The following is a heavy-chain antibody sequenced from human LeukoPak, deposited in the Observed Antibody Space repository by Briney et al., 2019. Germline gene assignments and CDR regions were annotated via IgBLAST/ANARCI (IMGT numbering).Heavy chain of an antibody. Sequence: GGSLRLSCAASGFTFSSYAMSWVRQAPGKGLEWVSAISGSGGSTYYADSVKGRFTISRGNSKNTLYLQMNSLRAEDTAVYYCAKIAHEGSITMIVVVIPGAFDIWGQGTMVTVSS. CDR3: AKIAHEGSITMIVVVIPGAFDI. CDR1: GFTFSSYA. V-gene: IGHV3-23*01. J-gene: IGHJ3*02. D-gene: IGHD3-22*01. CDR2: ISGSGGST.